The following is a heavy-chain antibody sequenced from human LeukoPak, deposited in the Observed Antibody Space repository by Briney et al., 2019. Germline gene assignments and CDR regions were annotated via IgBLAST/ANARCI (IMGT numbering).Heavy chain of an antibody. Sequence: SETLSLTCTVSGGSIKSYYWTWIRQPPGKGLEWIGYIYHLGSTNYNPSLDGRVTISLHTSENEFSLKLTSVTAADTALYYCAGATIASAGFSLDYWGQGTLATVSS. J-gene: IGHJ4*02. D-gene: IGHD6-13*01. CDR3: AGATIASAGFSLDY. V-gene: IGHV4-59*01. CDR1: GGSIKSYY. CDR2: IYHLGST.